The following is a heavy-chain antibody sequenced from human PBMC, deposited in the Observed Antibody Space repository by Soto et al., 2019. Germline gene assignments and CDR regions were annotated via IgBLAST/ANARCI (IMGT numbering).Heavy chain of an antibody. D-gene: IGHD1-7*01. CDR2: TYYMSKWYN. Sequence: SQTLSLTCAISGDSVSSNSAAWNWIRQSPSRGLEWLGRTYYMSKWYNDYGVFVKSPITINPDTSKDEFSVQLNSVSPDDMAVYYCERDLIHWNYGDFDIWGQGKMVTV. J-gene: IGHJ3*02. CDR1: GDSVSSNSAA. V-gene: IGHV6-1*01. CDR3: ERDLIHWNYGDFDI.